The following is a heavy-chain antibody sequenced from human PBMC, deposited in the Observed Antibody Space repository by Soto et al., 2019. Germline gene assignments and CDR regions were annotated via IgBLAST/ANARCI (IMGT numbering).Heavy chain of an antibody. CDR3: ARESRLGYRFFDF. Sequence: QLHLQESGSGLVKPSQTPSLTCGVSGDSISSGGFSWNWLRQPPGKGLEWIGNIYHGGSTYYNPSLQSRVTISVDKSKNQFSLKLSSVTAADTAVYYCARESRLGYRFFDFWGQGTLVTVSS. J-gene: IGHJ4*02. V-gene: IGHV4-30-2*01. CDR1: GDSISSGGFS. D-gene: IGHD5-12*01. CDR2: IYHGGST.